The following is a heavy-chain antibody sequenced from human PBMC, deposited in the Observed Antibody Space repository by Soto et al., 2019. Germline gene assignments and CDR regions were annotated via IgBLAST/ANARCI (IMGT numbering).Heavy chain of an antibody. CDR1: GGSISSYY. CDR2: IYYSGST. J-gene: IGHJ6*03. CDR3: AKSYRRYCSGGSCYSYYYYYMDV. V-gene: IGHV4-59*01. Sequence: QVQLQESGPGLVKPSETLSLTCTVSGGSISSYYWSWIRQHPGKGLEWIGYIYYSGSTNYNPSLKRRVTISVDTSKNQFSLKLSSVTAAETAVYYCAKSYRRYCSGGSCYSYYYYYMDVWGKGTTVTVSS. D-gene: IGHD2-15*01.